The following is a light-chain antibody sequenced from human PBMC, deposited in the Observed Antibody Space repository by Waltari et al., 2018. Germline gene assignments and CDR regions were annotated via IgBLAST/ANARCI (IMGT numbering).Light chain of an antibody. Sequence: DIVMTQSPDSLGVSLGERATINCKSSQSVLHTNNKDYLAWYQQKPGQPHKLLIYWASTREFGVPDRFSGSGSGTSFTLTISSLQAEDVAVYYCQQYYSTPNTFGQGTKLEIK. CDR2: WAS. J-gene: IGKJ2*01. CDR1: QSVLHTNNKDY. V-gene: IGKV4-1*01. CDR3: QQYYSTPNT.